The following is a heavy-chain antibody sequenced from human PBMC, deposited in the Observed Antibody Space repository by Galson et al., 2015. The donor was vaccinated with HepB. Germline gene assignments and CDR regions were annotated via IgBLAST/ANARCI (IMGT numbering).Heavy chain of an antibody. CDR2: ISYDGSNK. CDR1: GFTFSSYA. V-gene: IGHV3-30-3*01. CDR3: ARGRGFLEWLSPGY. J-gene: IGHJ4*02. Sequence: SLRLSCAASGFTFSSYAMHWVRQAPGKGLEWVAVISYDGSNKYYADSVKGRFTISRDNSKNTLYLRMNSLRAEDTAVYYCARGRGFLEWLSPGYWGQGTLVTVSS. D-gene: IGHD3-3*01.